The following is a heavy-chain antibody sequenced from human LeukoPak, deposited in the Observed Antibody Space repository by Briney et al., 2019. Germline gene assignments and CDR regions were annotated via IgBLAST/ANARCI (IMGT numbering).Heavy chain of an antibody. D-gene: IGHD5-12*01. V-gene: IGHV3-30*14. CDR3: ARVRKYSGYYSWYFDL. CDR1: GFTFSSYA. Sequence: PGGSLRLSCAASGFTFSSYAMHWVRQAPGKGLEWVAVISYDGSNKYYAGSVKGRFTISRENAKNSLYLQMNSLRAGDTAVYYCARVRKYSGYYSWYFDLWGRGTLVTVSS. CDR2: ISYDGSNK. J-gene: IGHJ2*01.